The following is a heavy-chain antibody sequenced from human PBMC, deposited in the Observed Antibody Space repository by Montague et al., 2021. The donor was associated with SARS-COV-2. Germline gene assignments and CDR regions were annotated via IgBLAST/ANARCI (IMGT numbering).Heavy chain of an antibody. D-gene: IGHD5-24*01. CDR3: ARDRKIGWLQLGEFDC. J-gene: IGHJ4*02. CDR2: ISSSSSYI. CDR1: GFTFSSYS. V-gene: IGHV3-21*01. Sequence: SLRLSCAASGFTFSSYSMNWVHQAPGKGLEWVSSISSSSSYIYYADSVKGRFTISRDNAKNSLYLQMNSLRAEDTAVYYCARDRKIGWLQLGEFDCWGQGTLVTVSS.